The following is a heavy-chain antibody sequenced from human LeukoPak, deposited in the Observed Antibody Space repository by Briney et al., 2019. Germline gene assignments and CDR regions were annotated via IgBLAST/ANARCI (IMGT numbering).Heavy chain of an antibody. V-gene: IGHV3-7*05. Sequence: PGGSLRLSCAASGFTFSKYWMSWVRQAPGKGLEWVANIKEDGSEEVYVDSVKGRFTISRDSAKNSLFLQLNTLRAEDTAVYYCARDPYSSTWSYGMDVWGQGTTVTVSS. CDR2: IKEDGSEE. CDR3: ARDPYSSTWSYGMDV. J-gene: IGHJ6*02. D-gene: IGHD6-6*01. CDR1: GFTFSKYW.